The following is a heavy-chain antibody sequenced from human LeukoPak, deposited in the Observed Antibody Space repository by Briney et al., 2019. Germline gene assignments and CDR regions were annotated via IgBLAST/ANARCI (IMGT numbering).Heavy chain of an antibody. V-gene: IGHV3-64D*09. CDR3: VKAMATYGYRVPFDY. CDR1: GFTFTSYA. J-gene: IGHJ4*02. D-gene: IGHD5-18*01. Sequence: GGCLRLACSASGFTFTSYAMHWVRQAPGRGLEYVSAISSDGVTTYYADSVKGRFTISRDNSKNTLYLQMSSLRAEDTAVYYCVKAMATYGYRVPFDYWGQGTLVTVS. CDR2: ISSDGVTT.